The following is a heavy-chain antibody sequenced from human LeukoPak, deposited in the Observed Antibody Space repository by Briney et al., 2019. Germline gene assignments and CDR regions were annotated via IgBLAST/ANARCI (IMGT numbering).Heavy chain of an antibody. CDR3: ASLALYDSSGYYPYSAPLNY. CDR1: GFTFSSYS. Sequence: GGSLRLACEASGFTFSSYSINCVRQAPGKVLEWVSSISSSSYIYYADSVKGQFTISRDNAQNSLYLQMNSLRAEDTAVYYCASLALYDSSGYYPYSAPLNYWGQGTLVTVSS. V-gene: IGHV3-21*01. J-gene: IGHJ4*02. D-gene: IGHD3-22*01. CDR2: ISSSSYI.